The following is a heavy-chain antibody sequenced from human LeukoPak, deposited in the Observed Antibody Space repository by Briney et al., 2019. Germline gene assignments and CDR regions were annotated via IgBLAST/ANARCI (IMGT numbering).Heavy chain of an antibody. D-gene: IGHD5-18*01. Sequence: PGGSLRLSCAASGFTFSSYGMHWVRQASGKGLEWVAVISYDGSNKYYADSVKGRFTISRDNSKNTLYLQMNSLRAEDTAVYYCAKDRYSYAFEYFDSWGQGTLVTVSS. CDR3: AKDRYSYAFEYFDS. CDR2: ISYDGSNK. J-gene: IGHJ4*02. V-gene: IGHV3-30*18. CDR1: GFTFSSYG.